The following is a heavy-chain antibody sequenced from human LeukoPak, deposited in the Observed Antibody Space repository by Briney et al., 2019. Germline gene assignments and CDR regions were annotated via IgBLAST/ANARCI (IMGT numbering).Heavy chain of an antibody. Sequence: GASVKVSCKASGYAFTSYGISWVRQAPGQGLEWMGWISAYNGNTNYAQKLQGRVTMTTDTSTSTAYMELRSLRSDDTAVYYCARRGYYGSGSLNWFDPWGQGTLVTVSS. V-gene: IGHV1-18*01. CDR3: ARRGYYGSGSLNWFDP. J-gene: IGHJ5*02. D-gene: IGHD3-10*01. CDR2: ISAYNGNT. CDR1: GYAFTSYG.